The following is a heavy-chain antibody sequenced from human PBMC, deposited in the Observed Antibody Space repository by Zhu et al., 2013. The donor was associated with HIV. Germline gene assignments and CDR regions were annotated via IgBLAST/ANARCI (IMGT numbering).Heavy chain of an antibody. J-gene: IGHJ3*01. D-gene: IGHD2-15*01. Sequence: QVQLVQSGAEVREPGASVKVSCKASGYTFTGNFIYWLRQAPGQGLEWMGWINPNSGITKYAQNFQGRVTLTRDTSISAVYMDLSSLRSDDTAMYYCARMRGGVAGDAFDLWGPRDDAHRLF. CDR3: ARMRGGVAGDAFDL. CDR1: GYTFTGNF. CDR2: INPNSGIT. V-gene: IGHV1-2*02.